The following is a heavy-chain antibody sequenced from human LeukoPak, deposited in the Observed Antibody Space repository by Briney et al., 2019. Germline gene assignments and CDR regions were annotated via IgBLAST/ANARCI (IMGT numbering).Heavy chain of an antibody. CDR1: GFTFSNYG. CDR3: ARDSRPNCSGGSCYKYYYYGMDV. CDR2: IRYDASNQ. V-gene: IGHV3-30*02. Sequence: GGSLRLSCAVSGFTFSNYGIHWVRQAPGKGLEWVAFIRYDASNQYYADSVKGRFTISRDNSKNTLYLQMNSLRPEDTAVYYCARDSRPNCSGGSCYKYYYYGMDVWGQGTTVTVSS. D-gene: IGHD2-15*01. J-gene: IGHJ6*02.